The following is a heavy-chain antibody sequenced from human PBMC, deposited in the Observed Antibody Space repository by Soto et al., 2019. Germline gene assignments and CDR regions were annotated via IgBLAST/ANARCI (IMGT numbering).Heavy chain of an antibody. CDR1: GFTFSSYG. Sequence: QVQLVESGGGVVQPGRSLRLSCAASGFTFSSYGMHWVRQAPGKGLEWVAVIWYDGSNKYYADSVKGRFTISRDNSKNTLSLQMNSLRAEDTAVYYCARDSDGRRMVYAPYGLDYWGQGTLITVSS. CDR2: IWYDGSNK. D-gene: IGHD2-8*01. J-gene: IGHJ4*02. CDR3: ARDSDGRRMVYAPYGLDY. V-gene: IGHV3-33*01.